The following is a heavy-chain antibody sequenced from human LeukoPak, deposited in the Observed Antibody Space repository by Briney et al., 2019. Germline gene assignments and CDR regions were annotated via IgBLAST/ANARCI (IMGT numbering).Heavy chain of an antibody. V-gene: IGHV4-39*01. Sequence: PSETLSLTCTVSGGSISSTSNYWGWIRQPPGKGLEWIGIIYYSGSTYYNPSLKSRVTISVDTSKNQFSLKLSSVTAADTALYYCARQPWGVYYFDYWGQGTLVTVSS. D-gene: IGHD7-27*01. J-gene: IGHJ4*02. CDR1: GGSISSTSNY. CDR3: ARQPWGVYYFDY. CDR2: IYYSGST.